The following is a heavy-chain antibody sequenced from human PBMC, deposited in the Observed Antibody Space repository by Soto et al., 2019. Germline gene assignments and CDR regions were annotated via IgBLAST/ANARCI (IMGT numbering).Heavy chain of an antibody. V-gene: IGHV4-39*07. J-gene: IGHJ6*02. CDR2: IYYSGST. Sequence: SETLSLTCTVTGDSISSRSYYWGWIRQPPGKGLEWIGSIYYSGSTYNNPSLRSRVSMSIDTSKNQFSLKLSSVTAADTAVYYCARGLHYYGMDVWGQGTTVTVSS. D-gene: IGHD2-21*02. CDR1: GDSISSRSYY. CDR3: ARGLHYYGMDV.